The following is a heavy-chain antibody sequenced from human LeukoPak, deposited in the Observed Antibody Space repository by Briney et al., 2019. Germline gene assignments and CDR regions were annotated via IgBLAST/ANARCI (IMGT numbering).Heavy chain of an antibody. J-gene: IGHJ3*02. CDR2: ISAYNGNT. Sequence: GASVKVSCKASRYTFTSYGISCVRQAPGQVLEWMVWISAYNGNTNYAQKLQGRGTMTTDTSTSTAYMELRSLRSDDTAVYYCARDRDWITGTPDIWGQGTMVTVSS. CDR1: RYTFTSYG. CDR3: ARDRDWITGTPDI. V-gene: IGHV1-18*01. D-gene: IGHD1-20*01.